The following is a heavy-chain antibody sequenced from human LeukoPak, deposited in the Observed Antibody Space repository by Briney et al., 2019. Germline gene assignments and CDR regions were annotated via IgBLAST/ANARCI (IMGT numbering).Heavy chain of an antibody. CDR3: SKDARITMIVVVIRLPDY. J-gene: IGHJ4*02. D-gene: IGHD3-22*01. Sequence: GGSLRLSCAASGFTVSSNYMSWVRQAPGKGLEWVSVIYSGGSSYYADSVKGRFTISRDHSKNTLYLQMNSLRAEDTAVYYCSKDARITMIVVVIRLPDYWGQGTLVTVSS. V-gene: IGHV3-53*05. CDR2: IYSGGSS. CDR1: GFTVSSNY.